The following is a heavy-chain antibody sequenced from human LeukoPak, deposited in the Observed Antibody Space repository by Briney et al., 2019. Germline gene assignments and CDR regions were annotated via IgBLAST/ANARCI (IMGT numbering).Heavy chain of an antibody. CDR3: ARDPSVMITFGGAPI. V-gene: IGHV4-31*03. CDR1: GGPISSGGYF. Sequence: SQTLSLTCTVSGGPISSGGYFWSWIRQHPGKGLEWIGCIYYSGSTYYNPSLKSRVSISVDTSKNQFSLKLSSVTAADTAVYYCARDPSVMITFGGAPIWGQGTLVTVSS. J-gene: IGHJ4*02. D-gene: IGHD3-16*01. CDR2: IYYSGST.